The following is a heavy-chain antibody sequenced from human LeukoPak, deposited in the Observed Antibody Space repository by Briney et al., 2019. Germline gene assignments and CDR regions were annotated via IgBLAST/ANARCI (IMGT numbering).Heavy chain of an antibody. CDR1: GYSISSGYY. J-gene: IGHJ6*03. V-gene: IGHV4-38-2*02. CDR2: IYHSGST. D-gene: IGHD3-16*01. CDR3: ARRSDLGFYYYYMDV. Sequence: SETLSLTCTVSGYSISSGYYWGWIRQPPGKGLEWIGSIYHSGSTYYNPSLKSRVTISVDTSKNQFSLKLSSVTAADTAVYYCARRSDLGFYYYYMDVWGKGTTVTISS.